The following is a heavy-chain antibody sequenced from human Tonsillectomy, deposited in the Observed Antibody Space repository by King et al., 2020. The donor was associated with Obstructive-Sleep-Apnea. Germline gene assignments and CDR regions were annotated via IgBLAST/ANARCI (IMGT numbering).Heavy chain of an antibody. V-gene: IGHV4-39*07. CDR2: IYYSGST. CDR1: GGSISSSSYY. D-gene: IGHD3-16*01. CDR3: ARELGLRVGGLWGGQVDV. Sequence: QLQESGPGLVKPSETLSLTCTVSGGSISSSSYYWGWIRQPPGKGLEWIGSIYYSGSTYYNPSLKSRVTISVDTSKNQFSLKLSSVTAADTAVYYCARELGLRVGGLWGGQVDVWGQGTTVTVSS. J-gene: IGHJ6*02.